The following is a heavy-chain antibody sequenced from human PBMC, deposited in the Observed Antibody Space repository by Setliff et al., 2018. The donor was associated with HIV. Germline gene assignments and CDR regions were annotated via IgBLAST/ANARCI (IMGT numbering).Heavy chain of an antibody. Sequence: GGSLRLSCAASGFTFDDYGMNWVRQVPGKGLEWVSHINSDGSGTKYADSVKGRFTMSRDNAKNTLYLQMNSLRAEDTALYFCARDPYNFWSGFSYYYHMDVWGKGTTVTVSS. V-gene: IGHV3-74*01. CDR1: GFTFDDYG. J-gene: IGHJ6*03. D-gene: IGHD3-3*01. CDR2: INSDGSGT. CDR3: ARDPYNFWSGFSYYYHMDV.